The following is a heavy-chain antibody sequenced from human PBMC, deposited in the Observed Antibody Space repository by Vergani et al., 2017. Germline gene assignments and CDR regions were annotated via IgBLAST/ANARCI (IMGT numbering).Heavy chain of an antibody. V-gene: IGHV4-39*01. D-gene: IGHD5-12*01. CDR2: IYYSENK. CDR1: GGSITYGAFY. J-gene: IGHJ4*02. Sequence: QLQLQESGPGLVKPSETLSLTCTVSGGSITYGAFYWGWIRQSPGKGLEWIGSIYYSENKFYNPSLESRVTLSIDTTKNQFSLKLKSVTAADTAVYYCARGLAWLRLAPVDYWGQGTLVTVSS. CDR3: ARGLAWLRLAPVDY.